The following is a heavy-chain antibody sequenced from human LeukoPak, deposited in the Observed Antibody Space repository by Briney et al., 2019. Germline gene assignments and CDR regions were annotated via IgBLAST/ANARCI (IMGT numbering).Heavy chain of an antibody. J-gene: IGHJ4*02. D-gene: IGHD4-23*01. V-gene: IGHV4-59*01. CDR1: GGSISSYY. CDR3: ARDYSGNLYFDY. Sequence: SETLSLTCTVSGGSISSYYWSWIRQPPGKGLEWTGYIYYSGSTNYNPSLKSRVTISVDTSKNQFSLKLSSVTAADTAVYYCARDYSGNLYFDYWGQGTLVTVSS. CDR2: IYYSGST.